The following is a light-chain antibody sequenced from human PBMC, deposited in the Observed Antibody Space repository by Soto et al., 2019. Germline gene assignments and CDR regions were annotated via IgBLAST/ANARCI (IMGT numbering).Light chain of an antibody. V-gene: IGKV3-15*01. CDR1: QSVSSN. J-gene: IGKJ2*01. CDR2: GAS. CDR3: QQYNNWSPFGYP. Sequence: EIVMTQSPATLSVSPGERATLSCRASQSVSSNLAWYQQKPGQAPRLLIYGASTRATGIPARFSGSGSGTEFTHTISSLQSEDFAVYYCQQYNNWSPFGYPFGQGTKLEIK.